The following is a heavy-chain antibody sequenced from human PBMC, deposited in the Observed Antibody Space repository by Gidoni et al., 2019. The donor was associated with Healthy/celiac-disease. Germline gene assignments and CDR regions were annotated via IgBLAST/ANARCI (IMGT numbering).Heavy chain of an antibody. Sequence: EVQLVESGGGLVKPGGSLRLSCAASGFTFSSYIMNWVRQAPGKGLEWVSSISSSSSYIYYADSVKGRFTISRDNAKNSLYLQMNSLRAEDTAVYYCARDKEYSSSSGTYYYYYGMDVWGQGTTVTVSS. CDR3: ARDKEYSSSSGTYYYYYGMDV. J-gene: IGHJ6*02. D-gene: IGHD6-6*01. CDR1: GFTFSSYI. CDR2: ISSSSSYI. V-gene: IGHV3-21*01.